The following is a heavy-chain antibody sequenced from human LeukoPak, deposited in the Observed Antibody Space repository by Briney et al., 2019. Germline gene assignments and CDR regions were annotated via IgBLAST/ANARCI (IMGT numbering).Heavy chain of an antibody. CDR2: IKGKSDGGSS. CDR1: GFTFSNAW. CDR3: TKDPLWFGEFYSGY. V-gene: IGHV3-15*01. Sequence: GGSLRLSCAASGFTFSNAWMSWVRQAPGKGLEWVGGIKGKSDGGSSDYSVHVRVRFTIASAESKNTLYLQMNSLKTDDTAVYYCTKDPLWFGEFYSGYWGQGTLVTVSS. J-gene: IGHJ4*02. D-gene: IGHD3-10*01.